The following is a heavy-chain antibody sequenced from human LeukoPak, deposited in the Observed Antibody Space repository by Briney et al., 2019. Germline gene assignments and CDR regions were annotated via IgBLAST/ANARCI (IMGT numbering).Heavy chain of an antibody. CDR1: GFTFSSYE. D-gene: IGHD4-23*01. CDR2: ISSSGSTI. J-gene: IGHJ3*02. Sequence: PGGSLRLSCAASGFTFSSYEMNWVRQAPGKGLEWVSYISSSGSTIYYADSVKGRFTISRDNAKNSLYLQMNSLRAEDTAVYYCAASITPNALDIWGQGTMVTVSS. CDR3: AASITPNALDI. V-gene: IGHV3-48*03.